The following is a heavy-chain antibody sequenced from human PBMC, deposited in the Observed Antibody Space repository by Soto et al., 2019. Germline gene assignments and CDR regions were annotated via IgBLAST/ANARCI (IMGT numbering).Heavy chain of an antibody. Sequence: SVKVSCKASGGTFSSYAISWVRQAPGQGLEWMGGIIPIFGTANYAQKFQGRVTITADESTSTAYMELSSLRSEDTAVYYCASRGIAAAGHYYGMDVWGQGTTVTVSS. J-gene: IGHJ6*02. CDR1: GGTFSSYA. V-gene: IGHV1-69*13. CDR3: ASRGIAAAGHYYGMDV. D-gene: IGHD6-13*01. CDR2: IIPIFGTA.